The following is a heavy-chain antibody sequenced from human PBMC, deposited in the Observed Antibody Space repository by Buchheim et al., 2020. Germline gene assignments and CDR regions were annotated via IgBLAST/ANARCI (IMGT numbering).Heavy chain of an antibody. J-gene: IGHJ6*02. CDR2: IYYSGST. CDR3: ARDRGVSSSWYPYYYYGMDV. D-gene: IGHD6-13*01. CDR1: GGSISSYY. V-gene: IGHV4-59*01. Sequence: QVQLQESGPGLVKPSETLSLTCTVSGGSISSYYWSWIRQPPGKGLEWIGYIYYSGSTNYNPSLKSRVTISVDTSKNQFSLKLSSVTAADTAVYYCARDRGVSSSWYPYYYYGMDVWGQGTT.